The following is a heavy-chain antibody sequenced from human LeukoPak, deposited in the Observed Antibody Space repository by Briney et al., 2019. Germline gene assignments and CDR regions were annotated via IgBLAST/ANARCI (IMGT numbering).Heavy chain of an antibody. CDR3: ARDQGGSYPGYYYYYMDV. CDR2: IYTSGST. J-gene: IGHJ6*03. V-gene: IGHV4-4*07. D-gene: IGHD1-26*01. CDR1: GGSISSYY. Sequence: PSETLSLTCTVSGGSISSYYWSWIRQPAGKGLEWIGRIYTSGSTNYNPSLKSRVTMSVDTSKNQFSLKLSSVTAADTAVYYCARDQGGSYPGYYYYYMDVWGKGTTVTVSS.